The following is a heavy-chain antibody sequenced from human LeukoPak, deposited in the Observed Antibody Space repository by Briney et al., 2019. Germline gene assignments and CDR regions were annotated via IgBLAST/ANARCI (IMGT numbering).Heavy chain of an antibody. CDR3: AKDDYYDTSGYRD. D-gene: IGHD3-22*01. CDR2: IRYDGSDK. J-gene: IGHJ4*02. Sequence: GGSLRLSCAASGFTFSSYGMHWVRQAPGKGLVWVAFIRYDGSDKYYGDSVKGQFTISRDNSKNTLYLQMNSLRAEDTAVYYCAKDDYYDTSGYRDWGQGTLVTVSS. CDR1: GFTFSSYG. V-gene: IGHV3-30*02.